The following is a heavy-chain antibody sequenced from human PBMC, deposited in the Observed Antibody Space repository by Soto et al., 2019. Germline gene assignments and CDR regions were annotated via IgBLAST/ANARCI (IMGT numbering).Heavy chain of an antibody. CDR1: GFTFSSYG. Sequence: ESGGGVVQPGRSLRLSCAASGFTFSSYGMHWVRQAPGKGLEWVAVISYDGSNKYYADSVKGRFTISRDNSKNTLYLQMNSLRAEDTAVYYCAKGKYCTNGVCYHYYYYYGMDVWGQGTTVTVSS. CDR2: ISYDGSNK. J-gene: IGHJ6*02. D-gene: IGHD2-8*01. V-gene: IGHV3-30*18. CDR3: AKGKYCTNGVCYHYYYYYGMDV.